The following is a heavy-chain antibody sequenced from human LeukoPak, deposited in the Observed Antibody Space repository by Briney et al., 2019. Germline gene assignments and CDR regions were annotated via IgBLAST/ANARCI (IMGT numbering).Heavy chain of an antibody. CDR2: FDPEDGET. D-gene: IGHD2-2*01. CDR1: GYTLTELS. J-gene: IGHJ3*02. Sequence: SVKVSCKVSGYTLTELSMHWVRQAPGKGLEWMGGFDPEDGETIYAQKFQGRVTMTEDTSTDTAYMELSSLRSEDTAVYYCATDTLGIIVPAAKGPYGDYDRGAFDIWGQGTMVTVSS. CDR3: ATDTLGIIVPAAKGPYGDYDRGAFDI. V-gene: IGHV1-24*01.